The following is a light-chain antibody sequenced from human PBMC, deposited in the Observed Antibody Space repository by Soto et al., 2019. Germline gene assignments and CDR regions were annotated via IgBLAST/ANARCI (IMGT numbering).Light chain of an antibody. CDR1: SSNIGRNN. V-gene: IGLV1-44*01. J-gene: IGLJ2*01. CDR3: AAWDNSLNGLV. Sequence: QSALTQPPSASGTPGQRVTISCSGSSSNIGRNNVNWYQQLPGTAPKLVIDTNSQRPSGVPDRFSGSKSGTSASLAISGLQYEDEADYYCAAWDNSLNGLVFGGGTKLTVL. CDR2: TNS.